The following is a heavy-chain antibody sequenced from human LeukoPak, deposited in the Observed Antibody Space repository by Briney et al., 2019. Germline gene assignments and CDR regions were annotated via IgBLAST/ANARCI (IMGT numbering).Heavy chain of an antibody. J-gene: IGHJ5*02. Sequence: PSGTLSLTCAVYGGSFSGYYWSWIRQPPGKGLEWIGEINHSGSTNYNPSLKSRVTISVDTSKNQFSLKLSSVTAADTAVYYCARGPGYCSSTSCYEGWFDPWGQGTLVTVSS. CDR1: GGSFSGYY. CDR2: INHSGST. V-gene: IGHV4-34*01. D-gene: IGHD2-2*01. CDR3: ARGPGYCSSTSCYEGWFDP.